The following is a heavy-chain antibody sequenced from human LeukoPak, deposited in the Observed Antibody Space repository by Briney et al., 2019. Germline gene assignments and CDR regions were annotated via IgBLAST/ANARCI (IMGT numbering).Heavy chain of an antibody. CDR2: ISSSGSTI. CDR3: AELGITMIGGV. Sequence: GRSLRLSCAASGFTFSTYSMNWVRQAPGKGLEWVSYISSSGSTIYYADSVKGRFTISRDNAKNSLYLQMNSLRAEDTAVYYCAELGITMIGGVWGKGTTVTISS. CDR1: GFTFSTYS. J-gene: IGHJ6*04. D-gene: IGHD3-10*02. V-gene: IGHV3-48*04.